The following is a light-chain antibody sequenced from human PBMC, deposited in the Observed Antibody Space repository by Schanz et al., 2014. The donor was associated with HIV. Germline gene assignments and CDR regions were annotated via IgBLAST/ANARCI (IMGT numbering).Light chain of an antibody. Sequence: QSVLTQPPSTSGTPGQRVIISCSGSTSNIGSNTVNWYQQLPRTAPKLLIYSNNQRPSGVPDRFSGSKSGTSASLAISGLQSEDEADYYCAAWDDSLNGWVFGGGTKLTVL. CDR3: AAWDDSLNGWV. CDR1: TSNIGSNT. J-gene: IGLJ3*02. V-gene: IGLV1-44*01. CDR2: SNN.